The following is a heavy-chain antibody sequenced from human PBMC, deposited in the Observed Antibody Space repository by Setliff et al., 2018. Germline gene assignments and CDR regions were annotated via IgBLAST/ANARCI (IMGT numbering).Heavy chain of an antibody. V-gene: IGHV4-59*12. CDR2: IHYSGNT. D-gene: IGHD2-8*01. CDR3: AREGFYCTNGVCYRPFDY. CDR1: GDSISGDY. Sequence: SETLSLTCTVSGDSISGDYWSWIRQPPGKGLEWIGFIHYSGNTNYNPSLKSRVTISVDTSKNQFSLNLTSVTAADTAVYYCAREGFYCTNGVCYRPFDYWGQGTLVTVSS. J-gene: IGHJ4*02.